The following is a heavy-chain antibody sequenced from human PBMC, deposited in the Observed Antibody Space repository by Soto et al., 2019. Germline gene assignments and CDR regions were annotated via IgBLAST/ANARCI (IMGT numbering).Heavy chain of an antibody. CDR3: ARDDSSSSSGDY. Sequence: QVQLVESGGGVVQPERSLRLSCAASGFTFSSYGMRWVRQAPGKGLEWVAVIWYDGSNKYYADSVKGRFTISRDNSKNTLYLQMNSLRAEDTAVYYCARDDSSSSSGDYWGQGTLVTVSS. CDR2: IWYDGSNK. CDR1: GFTFSSYG. V-gene: IGHV3-33*01. J-gene: IGHJ4*02. D-gene: IGHD6-6*01.